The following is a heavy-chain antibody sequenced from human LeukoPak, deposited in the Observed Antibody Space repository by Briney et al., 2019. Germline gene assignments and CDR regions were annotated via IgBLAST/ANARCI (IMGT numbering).Heavy chain of an antibody. CDR1: GYTLTELS. CDR3: ATVVYDYVWGSYRDRKPYFDY. D-gene: IGHD3-16*02. V-gene: IGHV1-24*01. Sequence: ASVKVSCKVSGYTLTELSMHWVRQAPGKGLEWMGGFDPGDGETIYAQKFQGRVTMTEDTSTDTAYMELSSLRSEDTAVYYCATVVYDYVWGSYRDRKPYFDYWGQGTLVTVSS. CDR2: FDPGDGET. J-gene: IGHJ4*02.